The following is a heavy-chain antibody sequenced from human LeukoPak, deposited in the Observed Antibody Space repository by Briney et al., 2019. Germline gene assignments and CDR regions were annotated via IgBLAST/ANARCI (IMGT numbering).Heavy chain of an antibody. V-gene: IGHV3-11*03. CDR3: ASVGGDYGMDV. CDR1: GFTFSDYY. J-gene: IGHJ6*02. D-gene: IGHD1-26*01. Sequence: GGSLRLSCAASGFTFSDYYMSCIRQAPGKGLEWVSYISSSSSYTNYADSVKGRFTISRDNAKNSLYLQMNSLRAEDTAVYYCASVGGDYGMDVWGQGTTVTVSS. CDR2: ISSSSSYT.